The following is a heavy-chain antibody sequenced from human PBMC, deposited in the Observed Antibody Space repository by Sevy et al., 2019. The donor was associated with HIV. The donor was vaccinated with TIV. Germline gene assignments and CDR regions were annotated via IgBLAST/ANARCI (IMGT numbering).Heavy chain of an antibody. CDR1: GFSLTTSGVG. D-gene: IGHD4-17*01. J-gene: IGHJ3*01. CDR3: AHRPYGDYLGGFDV. V-gene: IGHV2-5*02. CDR2: IYWDDDK. Sequence: SGPTLVKPTQTLTLTCTFSGFSLTTSGVGVGWIRQPPGKALEWLALIYWDDDKYYSPSLKSRLTITKDTSKNQVVLRMTNMDPVDTATYFCAHRPYGDYLGGFDVWGQGTLVTVSS.